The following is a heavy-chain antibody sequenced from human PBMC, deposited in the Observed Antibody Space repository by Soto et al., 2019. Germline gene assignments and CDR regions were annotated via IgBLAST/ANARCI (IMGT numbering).Heavy chain of an antibody. J-gene: IGHJ4*02. CDR1: GVSISSRGYY. V-gene: IGHV4-31*03. D-gene: IGHD3-22*01. CDR3: ARDRDNYDSSGSRALDY. Sequence: SETLSLTCTVSGVSISSRGYYWSWIRQHPGKGLEWIGYISYSGSTYYNPSLKSRVTISEDTSKNQFSLKLNSVTAADTAVYFCARDRDNYDSSGSRALDYWGQGTLVTVSS. CDR2: ISYSGST.